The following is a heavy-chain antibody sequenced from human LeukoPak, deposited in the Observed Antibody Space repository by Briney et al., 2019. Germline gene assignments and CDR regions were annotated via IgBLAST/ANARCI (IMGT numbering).Heavy chain of an antibody. Sequence: PGGSLRLSCAASGFTFSSYGMHWVRQAPGKGLEGVAFIRYDGSNKYYADSVKGRFTISRDNSKNTLYLQMNSLRAEDTAVYYCAKKAVTANYYYYYMDVWGKGTTVTVSS. J-gene: IGHJ6*03. CDR3: AKKAVTANYYYYYMDV. CDR1: GFTFSSYG. V-gene: IGHV3-30*02. D-gene: IGHD4-11*01. CDR2: IRYDGSNK.